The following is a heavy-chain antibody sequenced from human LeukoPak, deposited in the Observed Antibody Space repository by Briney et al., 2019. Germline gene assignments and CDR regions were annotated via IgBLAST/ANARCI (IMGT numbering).Heavy chain of an antibody. V-gene: IGHV1-2*02. CDR1: GYTFTGYY. D-gene: IGHD5-18*01. Sequence: ASVKVSCRASGYTFTGYYMHWVRQAPGQGLEWMGWINPNSGGTNYAQKFQGRVTMTRDTSISTAYMELSRLRSGDTAVYYCARDLHPPAYGYDSYWGQGTLVTVSS. CDR3: ARDLHPPAYGYDSY. CDR2: INPNSGGT. J-gene: IGHJ4*02.